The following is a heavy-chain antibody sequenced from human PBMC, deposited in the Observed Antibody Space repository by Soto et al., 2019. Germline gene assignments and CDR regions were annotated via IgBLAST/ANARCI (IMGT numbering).Heavy chain of an antibody. CDR1: GGSFSGYY. CDR3: ARVIVNCSGGSCYSGYFDY. V-gene: IGHV4-34*01. J-gene: IGHJ4*02. D-gene: IGHD2-15*01. CDR2: INHSGST. Sequence: QVQLQQWGAGLLKPSETLSLTCAVYGGSFSGYYWSWIRQPPGKGLEWIGEINHSGSTNYNPSLKSQVTISVDTSKNQFSLKLSSVTAADTAVYYCARVIVNCSGGSCYSGYFDYWGQGTLVTVSS.